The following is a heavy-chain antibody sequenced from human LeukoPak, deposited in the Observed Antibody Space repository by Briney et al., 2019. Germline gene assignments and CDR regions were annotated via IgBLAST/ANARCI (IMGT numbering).Heavy chain of an antibody. J-gene: IGHJ4*02. CDR1: GDTFTSQY. CDR3: ARNNVGSSGWTGLGF. CDR2: IKPHDGST. D-gene: IGHD6-19*01. Sequence: GASVKVSCRTFGDTFTSQYIQWVRQAPGQGLEWMGLIKPHDGSTFYAQSLQGRVTLTRDTSTSTVYTDLSSLRSEDTAIYFCARNNVGSSGWTGLGFWGQGTLVTVSS. V-gene: IGHV1-46*04.